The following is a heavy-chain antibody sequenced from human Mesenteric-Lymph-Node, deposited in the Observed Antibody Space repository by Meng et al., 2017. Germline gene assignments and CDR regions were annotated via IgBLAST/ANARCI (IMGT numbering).Heavy chain of an antibody. CDR2: INSDGSDT. J-gene: IGHJ4*02. CDR3: VRDNFGVDY. V-gene: IGHV3-74*01. D-gene: IGHD3-10*01. Sequence: EVSLAESGGGLVQPGGSLRLSCAASGFTFRNYWMFWVRQAPGKGLVWVSQINSDGSDTNYADSVKGRFTTSRDNAKNTLYLQMSSLRAKDTAVYYCVRDNFGVDYWGQGTLVTVSS. CDR1: GFTFRNYW.